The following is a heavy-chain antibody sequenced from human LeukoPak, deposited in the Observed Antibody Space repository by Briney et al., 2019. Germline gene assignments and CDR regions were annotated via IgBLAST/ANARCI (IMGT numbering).Heavy chain of an antibody. Sequence: PETLSLTCTVSGGSISSSSYYWGWIRQPPGKGLEWIGSIYYSGSTYYNPSLKSRVTISVDTSKNQFSLKLSSVTAADTAVYYCASIAAADSGWYGEDYYFAGDYWGQGTLVTVSS. CDR2: IYYSGST. V-gene: IGHV4-39*01. J-gene: IGHJ4*02. CDR3: ASIAAADSGWYGEDYYFAGDY. CDR1: GGSISSSSYY. D-gene: IGHD6-13*01.